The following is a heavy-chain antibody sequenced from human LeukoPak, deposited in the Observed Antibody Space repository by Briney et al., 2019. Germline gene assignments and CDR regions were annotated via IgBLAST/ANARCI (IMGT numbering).Heavy chain of an antibody. J-gene: IGHJ2*01. CDR2: IYTSGST. D-gene: IGHD3-22*01. CDR3: ARLVAYYYDSSVRYFDL. Sequence: MPSETLSLTCTVSGGSISSYYWSWIRQPAGKGLEWIGRIYTSGSTNYNPSLKSRVTMSVDTSKNQFSLKLSSVTAADTAVYYCARLVAYYYDSSVRYFDLWGRGTLVTVSS. CDR1: GGSISSYY. V-gene: IGHV4-4*07.